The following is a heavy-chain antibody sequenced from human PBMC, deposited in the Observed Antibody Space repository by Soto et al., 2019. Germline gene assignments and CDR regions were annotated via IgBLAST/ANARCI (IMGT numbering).Heavy chain of an antibody. CDR1: GFTFSSYA. V-gene: IGHV3-23*01. CDR2: IGGSGGSP. J-gene: IGHJ4*02. D-gene: IGHD3-22*01. CDR3: SSGYHQRSLDY. Sequence: PWGSLRVSCAASGFTFSSYAMTGVRQAPGKGLEWVSAIGGSGGSPYYADSVKGRFTISRDNSKNTLYLQMNSLRAEDTATYYCSSGYHQRSLDYWGRGTQVTVSS.